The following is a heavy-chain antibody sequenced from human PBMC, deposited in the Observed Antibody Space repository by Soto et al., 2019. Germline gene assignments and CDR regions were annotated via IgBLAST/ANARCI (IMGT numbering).Heavy chain of an antibody. J-gene: IGHJ3*02. D-gene: IGHD1-1*01. CDR3: AKATATVGGAFDI. CDR2: ILVGGST. CDR1: GFICTSYD. V-gene: IGHV3-23*01. Sequence: GGSLRLSCAASGFICTSYDVSWVRQAPGKGLEWVSTILVGGSTHYEDSVKGRFTISRDRSKNTLYLQMNSLTAGDTAMYYCAKATATVGGAFDICGQGTMVTVSS.